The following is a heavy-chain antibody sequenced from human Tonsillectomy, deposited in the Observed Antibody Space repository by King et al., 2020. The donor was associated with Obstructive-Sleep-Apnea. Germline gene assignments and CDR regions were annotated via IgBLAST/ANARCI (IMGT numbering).Heavy chain of an antibody. J-gene: IGHJ4*02. CDR1: GCTFSTYS. CDR3: TGGSPGFDH. CDR2: ITSSSSFI. Sequence: VQLVESGGGLVKPGGSLRLSCAASGCTFSTYSMNWVRQAPGKGLEWVSSITSSSSFIYYADSVKGRFTVSRDNAKNSLYLQMIGLRAEDTAVYYCTGGSPGFDHWGQGTLVTVSS. D-gene: IGHD2-15*01. V-gene: IGHV3-21*01.